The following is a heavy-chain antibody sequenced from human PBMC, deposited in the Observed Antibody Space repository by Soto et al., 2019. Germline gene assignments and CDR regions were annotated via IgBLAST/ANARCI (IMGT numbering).Heavy chain of an antibody. CDR3: ARDLLSGSGTYYQH. CDR1: GYDFTTYG. CDR2: ISAHNGNT. J-gene: IGHJ4*02. Sequence: ASVKVSCKGSGYDFTTYGITWVRQAPGQGIEWMAWISAHNGNTNYAQKLQGRVTVTRDTSTNKASMELRSLISDDTGVYFCARDLLSGSGTYYQHWGQGTQVTVSS. D-gene: IGHD3-10*01. V-gene: IGHV1-18*01.